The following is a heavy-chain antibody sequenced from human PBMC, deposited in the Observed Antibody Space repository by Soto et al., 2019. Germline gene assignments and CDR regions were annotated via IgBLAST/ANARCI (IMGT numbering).Heavy chain of an antibody. V-gene: IGHV4-4*07. CDR2: ITVNGIT. Sequence: SETLSLTCTVSGAYVSDFSWSWIRQPAGKGLEWIGRITVNGITQYTPSFRSRVTMSMDTSRNQFSLNLQSATAADTALYYCARESGENWTYEAHRGQGTLVTVSS. CDR3: ARESGENWTYEAH. D-gene: IGHD1-7*01. J-gene: IGHJ1*01. CDR1: GAYVSDFS.